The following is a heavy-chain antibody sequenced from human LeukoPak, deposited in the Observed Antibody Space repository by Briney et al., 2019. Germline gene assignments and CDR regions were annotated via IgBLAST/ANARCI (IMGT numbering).Heavy chain of an antibody. Sequence: GASVKVSRKASGGTFSSYAISGVRQAPGQGLEWMGGIIPIFGTANYAQKFQGRVTITTDESTSTAYMELSSLRSEDTAVYYCARDHAVAGTSWFDPWGQGTLVTVSS. V-gene: IGHV1-69*05. J-gene: IGHJ5*02. CDR3: ARDHAVAGTSWFDP. CDR1: GGTFSSYA. CDR2: IIPIFGTA. D-gene: IGHD6-19*01.